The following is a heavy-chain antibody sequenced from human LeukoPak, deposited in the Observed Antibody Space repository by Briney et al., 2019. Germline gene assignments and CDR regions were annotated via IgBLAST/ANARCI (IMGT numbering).Heavy chain of an antibody. V-gene: IGHV3-30*03. CDR2: ILYDGSNK. CDR3: ARDLRGDFDY. Sequence: GGSLRLSCAASEFTFSSYAMHWVRQAPGKGLEWVAVILYDGSNKKYADSVKGRFTISRDNSENTLYLQMNSLRAEDTAVYYCARDLRGDFDYWGQGTLVTVSS. CDR1: EFTFSSYA. J-gene: IGHJ4*02. D-gene: IGHD7-27*01.